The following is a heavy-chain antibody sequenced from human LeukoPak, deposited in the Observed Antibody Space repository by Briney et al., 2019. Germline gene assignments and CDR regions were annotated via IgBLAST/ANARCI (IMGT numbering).Heavy chain of an antibody. D-gene: IGHD1-20*01. Sequence: ASVKVSCKASGYTFTSYYMHWVRQAPGQGLEWMGIINLSGGSTSYAQKFQGRVTMTRDTSTSTVYMELSSLRSEDTAVYYCARVTPSSYYYYGMDVWGQGTTVTVSS. CDR3: ARVTPSSYYYYGMDV. J-gene: IGHJ6*02. CDR1: GYTFTSYY. V-gene: IGHV1-46*01. CDR2: INLSGGST.